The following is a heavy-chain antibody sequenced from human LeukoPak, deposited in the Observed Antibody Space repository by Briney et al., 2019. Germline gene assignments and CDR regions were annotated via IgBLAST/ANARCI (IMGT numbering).Heavy chain of an antibody. CDR2: IWYDGSNK. D-gene: IGHD2-15*01. CDR1: EFTFSNYD. J-gene: IGHJ4*02. CDR3: ARGYCSGGSCPFFDY. V-gene: IGHV3-33*01. Sequence: GPLRLSCAASEFTFSNYDMHWVRQAPGKGLEWVAVIWYDGSNKYYADSVKGRFTISRDNSKNTLYLQMNSLRAEDTAVYYCARGYCSGGSCPFFDYWGQGTLVTVSS.